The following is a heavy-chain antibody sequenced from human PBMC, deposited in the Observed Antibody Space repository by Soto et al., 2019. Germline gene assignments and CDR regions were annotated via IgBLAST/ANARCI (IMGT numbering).Heavy chain of an antibody. CDR3: AREGDYGDYVYDY. D-gene: IGHD4-17*01. CDR1: GFTFSSYS. J-gene: IGHJ4*02. V-gene: IGHV3-21*01. Sequence: GGSMRLSCAAFGFTFSSYSMNWVRQAPGKGLEWVSSISSSSSYIYYADSVKGRFTISRDNAKNSLYLQMNSLRAEDTAVYYCAREGDYGDYVYDYWGQGTLVTVSS. CDR2: ISSSSSYI.